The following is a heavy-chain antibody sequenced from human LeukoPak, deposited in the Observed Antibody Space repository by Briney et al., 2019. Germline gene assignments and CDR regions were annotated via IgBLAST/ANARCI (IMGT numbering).Heavy chain of an antibody. Sequence: SETLSLTCTVSGGSISSYYWSWIRQPPGKGLEWIGYIYYSGSTNYNPSLKSRVTISVDTSKNQFSLKLSSVTAADTAVYYCARVAGHDYLGLRANYYVDVWGKGTTVTVSS. CDR2: IYYSGST. D-gene: IGHD5-12*01. J-gene: IGHJ6*03. CDR1: GGSISSYY. CDR3: ARVAGHDYLGLRANYYVDV. V-gene: IGHV4-59*01.